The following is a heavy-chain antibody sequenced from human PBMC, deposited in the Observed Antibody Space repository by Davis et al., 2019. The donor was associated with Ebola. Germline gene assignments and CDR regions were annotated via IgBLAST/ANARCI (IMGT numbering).Heavy chain of an antibody. CDR1: GFTFDDYA. CDR3: ATSLNGADYGDYVAVFDY. CDR2: ISWNSGSI. V-gene: IGHV3-9*01. D-gene: IGHD4-17*01. Sequence: PGGSLRLSCAASGFTFDDYAMHWVRQAPGKGLEWVSGISWNSGSIGYADSVKGRFTISRDNAKNSLYLQMNSLRAEDTALYYCATSLNGADYGDYVAVFDYWGQGTLVTVSS. J-gene: IGHJ4*02.